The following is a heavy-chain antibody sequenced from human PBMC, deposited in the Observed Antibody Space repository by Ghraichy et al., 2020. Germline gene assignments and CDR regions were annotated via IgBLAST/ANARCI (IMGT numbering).Heavy chain of an antibody. J-gene: IGHJ5*02. D-gene: IGHD2-8*01. Sequence: ASVKVSCKASGYTFTSHGINWVRQAPGQGLEWMGWINTYKGITYNSEKIQDRVTMTADISTNTAYLELRSLRSADTAVYYCARDRRVMGIGVRPGSFDPWGQGTLVSVAS. CDR2: INTYKGIT. CDR3: ARDRRVMGIGVRPGSFDP. CDR1: GYTFTSHG. V-gene: IGHV1-18*04.